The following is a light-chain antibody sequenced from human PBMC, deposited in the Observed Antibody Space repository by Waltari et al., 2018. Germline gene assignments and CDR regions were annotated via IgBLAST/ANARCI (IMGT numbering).Light chain of an antibody. CDR1: QSFSTW. CDR3: QQYNGLSYT. CDR2: KAS. V-gene: IGKV1-5*03. J-gene: IGKJ2*01. Sequence: DIQMTQSPSTLSASVGDRVIISCWASQSFSTWLAWYQQKPGKAPKLLISKASTLETGVPSRFSGSGSGTAFTLTISSLQPDDFATYYCQQYNGLSYTFGQGTKLGIK.